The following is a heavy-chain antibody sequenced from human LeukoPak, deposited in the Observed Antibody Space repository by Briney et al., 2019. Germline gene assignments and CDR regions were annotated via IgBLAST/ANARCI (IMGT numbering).Heavy chain of an antibody. V-gene: IGHV3-49*04. CDR3: TRASVQGSLGSGKNWFDP. Sequence: GGSLRLSCTAPGFTFGDYAMSWVRQAPGKGLGWVGFIRSKAYGGTTEYAASVKGRFTISRDDSKSIAYLQMNSLKTEDTAVYYCTRASVQGSLGSGKNWFDPWGQGTLVTVSS. D-gene: IGHD3-10*01. J-gene: IGHJ5*02. CDR2: IRSKAYGGTT. CDR1: GFTFGDYA.